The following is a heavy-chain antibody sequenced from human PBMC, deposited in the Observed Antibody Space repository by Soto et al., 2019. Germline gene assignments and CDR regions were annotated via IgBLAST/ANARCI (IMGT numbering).Heavy chain of an antibody. V-gene: IGHV4-59*01. Sequence: QLQLQESGPGLVKPSETLSLTCTVSGDSISRYYWSWIRLSPGKGLEWIGSSYYSGETNYNPSVKSRVTISVDRTKNQFSLKLSSVTAADTAVYYCARDQGGEFLKGSGMDVWGQGTTVTVSS. D-gene: IGHD3-10*01. CDR3: ARDQGGEFLKGSGMDV. CDR2: SYYSGET. CDR1: GDSISRYY. J-gene: IGHJ6*02.